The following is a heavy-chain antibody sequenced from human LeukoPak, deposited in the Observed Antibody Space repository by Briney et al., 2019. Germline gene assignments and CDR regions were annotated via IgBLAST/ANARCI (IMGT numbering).Heavy chain of an antibody. CDR3: ARPTYYYDSSGYSENAFDI. D-gene: IGHD3-22*01. CDR1: GGSISSYY. J-gene: IGHJ3*02. Sequence: SETLSLTCTVSGGSISSYYWSWIRQPPGKGLEWIGYIYYSGSTNYNPSLKSRVTISVDTSKNQFSLKLSSVTAADTAVYYCARPTYYYDSSGYSENAFDIWGQGTMVTVSS. V-gene: IGHV4-59*01. CDR2: IYYSGST.